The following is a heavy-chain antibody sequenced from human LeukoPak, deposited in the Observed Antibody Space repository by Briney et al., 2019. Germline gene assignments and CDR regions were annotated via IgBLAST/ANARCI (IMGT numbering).Heavy chain of an antibody. Sequence: SETLSLTCAVYGGSFSGYYWSWNRQPPGRGLEWIGEINHSGSTNYNPSLKSRVTISVDTSKNQFSLKLSSVTAADTAVYYCASLGGVPAAVGHWGQGTLVTVSS. CDR3: ASLGGVPAAVGH. J-gene: IGHJ1*01. CDR1: GGSFSGYY. V-gene: IGHV4-34*01. D-gene: IGHD2-2*01. CDR2: INHSGST.